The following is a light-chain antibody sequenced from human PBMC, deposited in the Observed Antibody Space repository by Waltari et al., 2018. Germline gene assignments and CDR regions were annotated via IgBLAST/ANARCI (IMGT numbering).Light chain of an antibody. CDR3: QAWDRNNYVV. CDR1: NLGENY. Sequence: SYDLSQPPSVSVSPGQTASITCSGDNLGENYASWYQHKPGQSPVLVIHQDGKRPSGIPERFSGSNSGNTATLTISGTQAMDEADYYCQAWDRNNYVVFGGGTKLTVL. V-gene: IGLV3-1*01. J-gene: IGLJ2*01. CDR2: QDG.